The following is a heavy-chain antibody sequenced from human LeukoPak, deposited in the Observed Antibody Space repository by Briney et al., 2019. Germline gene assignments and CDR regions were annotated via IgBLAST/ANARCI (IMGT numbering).Heavy chain of an antibody. CDR3: ARDIRVAARPWRGGWFDP. V-gene: IGHV3-20*04. D-gene: IGHD6-6*01. CDR1: GFTFDDYG. Sequence: PGGSPRLSCAASGFTFDDYGMSWVRHAPGKGLEWVSGINWNGGSTGYADSVKGRFTISRDNAKNSLYLQMNSLRAEDTALYYCARDIRVAARPWRGGWFDPWGQGTLVTVSS. J-gene: IGHJ5*02. CDR2: INWNGGST.